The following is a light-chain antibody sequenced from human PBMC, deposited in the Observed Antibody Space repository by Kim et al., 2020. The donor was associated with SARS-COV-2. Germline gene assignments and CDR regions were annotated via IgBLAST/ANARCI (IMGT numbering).Light chain of an antibody. CDR2: GAS. V-gene: IGKV3-20*01. CDR1: ETISSDY. J-gene: IGKJ2*01. CDR3: QQYDPSFPYT. Sequence: EIVLKQSPGTLSLSPGERATLSCRTSETISSDYVAWYRHKPGQAPRLLIYGASTRATGIPERFSGSGSGTDFTLTISRLEPEDFAVYYCQQYDPSFPYTFGQGTKLEI.